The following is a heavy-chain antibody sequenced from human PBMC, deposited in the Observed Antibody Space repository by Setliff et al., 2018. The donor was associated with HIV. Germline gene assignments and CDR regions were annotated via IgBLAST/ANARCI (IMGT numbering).Heavy chain of an antibody. D-gene: IGHD6-19*01. CDR1: GGSFSSYY. V-gene: IGHV4-34*01. Sequence: SETLSLTCAVYGGSFSSYYWSWIRQPPGKGLEWIGEINHSGSTNYNPSFKSRVTISVDTSKNQFSLKLRSVTAADRAVYYCARVPGYSSGTSYMDVWGKGTTVTVSS. CDR3: ARVPGYSSGTSYMDV. J-gene: IGHJ6*03. CDR2: INHSGST.